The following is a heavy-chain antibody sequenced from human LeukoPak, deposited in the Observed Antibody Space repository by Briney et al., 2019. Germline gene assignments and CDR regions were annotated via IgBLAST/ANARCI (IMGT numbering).Heavy chain of an antibody. CDR3: AREGLAGAYDY. Sequence: GGSLRLSCAASGFTFSSYAMHWVRQAPGKGLEGVAVISYDGSNKYYADSVKGRFTISRDNSKNTLYLQMNSLRAEDTAVYYCAREGLAGAYDYWGQGTPVTVSS. J-gene: IGHJ4*02. D-gene: IGHD1-26*01. V-gene: IGHV3-30*16. CDR1: GFTFSSYA. CDR2: ISYDGSNK.